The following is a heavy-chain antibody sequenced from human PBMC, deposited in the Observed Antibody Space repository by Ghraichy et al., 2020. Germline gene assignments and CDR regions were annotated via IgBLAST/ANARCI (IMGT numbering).Heavy chain of an antibody. CDR2: IYSGGST. D-gene: IGHD4-17*01. V-gene: IGHV3-66*01. Sequence: GWSLRLSCAASGLTVGNNYMTWLRQAPGKGLEWVSLIYSGGSTYYADSVKGRFTISRDNSKNTLYLQMNSLRAEDTAVYYCARNIPVTTLGYWGQGTLVTVSS. CDR3: ARNIPVTTLGY. CDR1: GLTVGNNY. J-gene: IGHJ4*02.